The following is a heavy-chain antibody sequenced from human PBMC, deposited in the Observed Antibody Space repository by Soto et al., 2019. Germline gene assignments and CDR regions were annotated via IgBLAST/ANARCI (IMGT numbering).Heavy chain of an antibody. D-gene: IGHD3-3*02. CDR1: GYTFSAYT. J-gene: IGHJ3*02. CDR3: ARDTETLGPRANDALDI. V-gene: IGHV1-3*01. Sequence: QAQLVQSGAEMKKPGASVKVSCKATGYTFSAYTMNWVRQAPGQSLEWMGWINAGSGNTKYSQNFQGRVSITRDTSASTVYMELTGLTSEDTAVYYCARDTETLGPRANDALDIWDQGTMVTVSS. CDR2: INAGSGNT.